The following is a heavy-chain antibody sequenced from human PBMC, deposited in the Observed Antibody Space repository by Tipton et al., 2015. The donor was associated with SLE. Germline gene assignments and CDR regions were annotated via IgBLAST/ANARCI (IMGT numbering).Heavy chain of an antibody. CDR3: ARHDYDTYCFDY. CDR2: ISYTGST. V-gene: IGHV4-39*01. CDR1: GGSISSSNYY. D-gene: IGHD3-16*01. Sequence: LRLSCSVSGGSISSSNYYWGWIRQPPGKGLEWIGTISYTGSTHYSPSLKSRVSISLDTSKNQFSLKLSSMTTADTAVYFCARHDYDTYCFDYWGQGTLVTVSS. J-gene: IGHJ4*02.